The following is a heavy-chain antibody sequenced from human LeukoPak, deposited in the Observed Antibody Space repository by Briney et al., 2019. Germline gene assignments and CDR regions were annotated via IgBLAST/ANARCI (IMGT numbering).Heavy chain of an antibody. CDR3: AKGPAPGAAAPYYFDY. CDR1: GFTFSSYA. Sequence: GGSLRLSCAASGFTFSSYAMSWVRQAPGKGLEWVSAISGSGGSTYYADSVKGRFTISRDNSKNTLYLQMNSLRAEDTAVYYCAKGPAPGAAAPYYFDYWGQGTLVTVSS. CDR2: ISGSGGST. D-gene: IGHD6-13*01. V-gene: IGHV3-23*01. J-gene: IGHJ4*02.